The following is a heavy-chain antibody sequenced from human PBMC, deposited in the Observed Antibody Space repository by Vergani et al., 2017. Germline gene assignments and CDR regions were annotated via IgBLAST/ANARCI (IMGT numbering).Heavy chain of an antibody. V-gene: IGHV3-11*05. D-gene: IGHD3-10*01. CDR2: ISRSSSYP. Sequence: VQLVESGGGLVKPGGSLRLSCAASGFTFSDYYMSWIRQAPGKGLEWVSYISRSSSYPNYADSVKGRFTISRDNAKNSLYLQMNSLRAEDTAVYYCARQYGSGRIDYWGQGTLVTVSS. J-gene: IGHJ4*02. CDR1: GFTFSDYY. CDR3: ARQYGSGRIDY.